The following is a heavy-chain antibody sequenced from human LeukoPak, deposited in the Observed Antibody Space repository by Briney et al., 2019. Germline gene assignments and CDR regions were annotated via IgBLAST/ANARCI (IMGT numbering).Heavy chain of an antibody. V-gene: IGHV3-7*01. J-gene: IGHJ3*02. CDR1: GITVSSNY. Sequence: GGSLRLSCAASGITVSSNYMSWVRQAPGKGLEWVANIKQDVSEKYYVDSVKSRFTISRDNSKNTLYLQMNSLRAEDTAVYYCANNEKYYDSSGYFFNAFDIWGQGTMVTVSS. CDR2: IKQDVSEK. CDR3: ANNEKYYDSSGYFFNAFDI. D-gene: IGHD3-22*01.